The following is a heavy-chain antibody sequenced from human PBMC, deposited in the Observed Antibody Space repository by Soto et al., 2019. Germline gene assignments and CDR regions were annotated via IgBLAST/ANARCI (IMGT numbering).Heavy chain of an antibody. CDR3: THRLVGSGQGY. CDR2: IHWNDDN. CDR1: GFSLTTGRVG. D-gene: IGHD2-15*01. J-gene: IGHJ4*02. Sequence: QITLEETGPTLVKPTQTLTLTCTFSGFSLTTGRVGVGWIRQPPGKALEWLAVIHWNDDNHYSPSLKSRLTITKDTSKNPVVLTLPNMDPVDTATYYCTHRLVGSGQGYWGQGTLVTVSS. V-gene: IGHV2-5*01.